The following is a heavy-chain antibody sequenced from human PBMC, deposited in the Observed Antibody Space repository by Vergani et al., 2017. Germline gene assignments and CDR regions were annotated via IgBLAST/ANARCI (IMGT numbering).Heavy chain of an antibody. CDR2: INTNTGNP. V-gene: IGHV7-4-1*02. Sequence: QVQLVQSGAEVKKPGSSVKVSCKASGGTFSSYAISWVRQAPGQGLEWMGWINTNTGNPTYAQGFTGRFVFSLDTSVSTAYLQISSLKAEDTAVYYCARRAGGHYYYYYMDVWGKGTTVTVSS. CDR1: GGTFSSYA. J-gene: IGHJ6*03. CDR3: ARRAGGHYYYYYMDV. D-gene: IGHD3-10*01.